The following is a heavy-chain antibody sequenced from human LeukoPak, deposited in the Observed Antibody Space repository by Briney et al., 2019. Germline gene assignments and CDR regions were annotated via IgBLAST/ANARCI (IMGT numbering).Heavy chain of an antibody. CDR2: ISYDGSNK. CDR3: AREGVWASIAARPDY. J-gene: IGHJ4*02. Sequence: GRSLRLSCAASGFTFSSYAMHWVRQAPGKGLEWVAVISYDGSNKYYADPVKGRFTISRDNSKNTLYLQMNSLRAEDTAVYYCAREGVWASIAARPDYWGQGTLVTVSS. V-gene: IGHV3-30-3*01. D-gene: IGHD6-6*01. CDR1: GFTFSSYA.